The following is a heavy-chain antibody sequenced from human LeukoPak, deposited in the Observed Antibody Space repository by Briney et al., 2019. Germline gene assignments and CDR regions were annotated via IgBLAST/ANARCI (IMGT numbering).Heavy chain of an antibody. Sequence: GASVKVSCKASGYTFTSYYMHWVRQAPGQGLEWMGIINPSGGSTSYAQKFQGRVTMTRDMSTSTVYMELSSLRSEDTAVYYCARGSRNSRITMIPFDYWGQGTLVTVSS. CDR3: ARGSRNSRITMIPFDY. D-gene: IGHD3-22*01. CDR2: INPSGGST. CDR1: GYTFTSYY. V-gene: IGHV1-46*01. J-gene: IGHJ4*02.